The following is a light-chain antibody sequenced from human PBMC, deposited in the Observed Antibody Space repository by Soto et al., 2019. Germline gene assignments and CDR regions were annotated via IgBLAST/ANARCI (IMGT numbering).Light chain of an antibody. J-gene: IGLJ2*01. CDR1: SSNIGNNY. CDR2: DNN. CDR3: PTRDGSLPGEV. V-gene: IGLV1-51*01. Sequence: QSVLTQSPSGSAAPGQTVTISCSGSSSNIGNNYVSWYQQLPGTAPKLLIYDNNKRPSGIPDRLSGSKSGTSGTLDLTGLQTGDEADYYRPTRDGSLPGEVFGGGTKLPVL.